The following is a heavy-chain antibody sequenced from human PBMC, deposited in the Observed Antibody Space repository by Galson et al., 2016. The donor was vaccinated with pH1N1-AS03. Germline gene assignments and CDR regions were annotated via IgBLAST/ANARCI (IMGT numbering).Heavy chain of an antibody. V-gene: IGHV3-21*01. D-gene: IGHD1-1*01. J-gene: IGHJ6*03. CDR1: GFNFDKYT. Sequence: SLRLSCAASGFNFDKYTLTWVRPAPGKGLESISSISSNSASTYYADPLQGRFPVSKDDAKNSIYLQMDSLSDEDTAVYYCAKVGGVFDWNDYNYMDVWGTGTTVTVAS. CDR3: AKVGGVFDWNDYNYMDV. CDR2: ISSNSAST.